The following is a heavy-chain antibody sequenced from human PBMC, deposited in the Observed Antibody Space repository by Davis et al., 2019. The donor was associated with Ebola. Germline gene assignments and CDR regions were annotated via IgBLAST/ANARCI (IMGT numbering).Heavy chain of an antibody. Sequence: GGSLRLSCAASGFPFVNFWTSWVRQAPGKGLEWVANIYRDGSEKYYVDSVKGRFTISRDNTKNSVYLQMNSLRAEDTAVYFCARGVAVGGFYFEYWGQGTLVTVSS. CDR1: GFPFVNFW. D-gene: IGHD6-19*01. CDR3: ARGVAVGGFYFEY. CDR2: IYRDGSEK. V-gene: IGHV3-7*03. J-gene: IGHJ4*02.